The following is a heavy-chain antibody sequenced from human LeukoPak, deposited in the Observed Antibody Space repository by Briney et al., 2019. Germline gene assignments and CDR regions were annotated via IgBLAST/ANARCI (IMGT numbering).Heavy chain of an antibody. D-gene: IGHD3-22*01. V-gene: IGHV1-69*04. J-gene: IGHJ6*03. CDR3: ARHNYDSRPYYYYMDV. Sequence: ASVKVSCKASGGTFSSYAISWVRQAPGQGLEWMGRIIPILGIANYAQKFQGRVTITADKSTSTAYMELSSLRSEDTAVYYCARHNYDSRPYYYYMDVWGKGTTVTVSS. CDR1: GGTFSSYA. CDR2: IIPILGIA.